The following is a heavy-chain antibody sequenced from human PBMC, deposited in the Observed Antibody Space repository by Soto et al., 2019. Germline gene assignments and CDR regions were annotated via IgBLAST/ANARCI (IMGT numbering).Heavy chain of an antibody. CDR1: GGTFSSYA. CDR3: AGDGAVAGPTIFDY. CDR2: IIPLFGTA. D-gene: IGHD6-19*01. Sequence: QVQLVQSGAEVKKPGSSVKVSCKASGGTFSSYAISWVRQAPGQGLEWMGGIIPLFGTANYAKKFQGSVTINADESTSPAYMELSSLRSEDTAVYYCAGDGAVAGPTIFDYWGQGTLVTVSS. J-gene: IGHJ4*02. V-gene: IGHV1-69*12.